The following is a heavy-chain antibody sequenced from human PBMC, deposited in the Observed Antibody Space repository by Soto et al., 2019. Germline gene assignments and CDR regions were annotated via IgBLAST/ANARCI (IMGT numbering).Heavy chain of an antibody. CDR2: IVTSSAYT. CDR3: ARLRASSWYMGGYLDY. V-gene: IGHV3-11*06. D-gene: IGHD6-13*01. CDR1: GFTFSDYY. J-gene: IGHJ4*02. Sequence: QVRLVESGGGLVKPGGSLRLSCVASGFTFSDYYMGWVRQAPGKGLEYISYIVTSSAYTNYADSVKGRFSISRDNAKNSLHLVMNSLRAEDSGVYYCARLRASSWYMGGYLDYWGLGTQVTVSS.